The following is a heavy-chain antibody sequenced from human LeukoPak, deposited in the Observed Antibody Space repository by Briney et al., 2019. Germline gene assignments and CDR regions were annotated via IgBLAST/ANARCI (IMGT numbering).Heavy chain of an antibody. CDR3: TTVTMVRDYDY. Sequence: GGSLRLSCAASGFIFSTYSMNWVRQAPGKGLEWVGRIKKKGDGGTTGYAAPVKGRFTISRDDSKNMLYLEMNNLKIEDTAVYYCTTVTMVRDYDYWGQGTLVTVSS. CDR1: GFIFSTYS. D-gene: IGHD3-10*01. CDR2: IKKKGDGGTT. J-gene: IGHJ4*02. V-gene: IGHV3-15*01.